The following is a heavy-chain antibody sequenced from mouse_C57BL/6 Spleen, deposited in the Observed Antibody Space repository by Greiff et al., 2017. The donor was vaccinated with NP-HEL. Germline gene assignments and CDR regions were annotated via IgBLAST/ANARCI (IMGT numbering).Heavy chain of an antibody. J-gene: IGHJ2*01. CDR1: GYTFTSYW. CDR3: AHYDYDGGFDY. V-gene: IGHV1-69*01. D-gene: IGHD2-4*01. Sequence: QVQLKQPGAELVMPGASVKLSCKASGYTFTSYWMHWVKQRPGQGLEWIGEIDPSDSYTNYNQKFKGKSTLTVDKSSSTAYMQLSSLTSEDSAVYYCAHYDYDGGFDYWGQGTTLTVSS. CDR2: IDPSDSYT.